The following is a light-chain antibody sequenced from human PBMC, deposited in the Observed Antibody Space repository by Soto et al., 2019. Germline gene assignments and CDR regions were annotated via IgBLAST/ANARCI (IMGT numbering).Light chain of an antibody. V-gene: IGKV3-15*01. Sequence: EIVMTQSPVTLSVSPGERATLSCRASQSVRSSLAWYQQKPGQAPRLLIYDTSTRATGIPARFSGSGSGTEFTLTISSLQSEDFVVYYCHQYNNWPPAFGQGTKVEIK. CDR2: DTS. CDR1: QSVRSS. CDR3: HQYNNWPPA. J-gene: IGKJ1*01.